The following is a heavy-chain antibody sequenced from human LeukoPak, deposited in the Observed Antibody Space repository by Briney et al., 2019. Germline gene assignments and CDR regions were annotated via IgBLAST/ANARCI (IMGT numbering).Heavy chain of an antibody. Sequence: GGSLRLSCAASGFTVSSNYMSWVRQAPGKGLEWVSVIYSGGSTYYADSVKGRFTISRDNSKNTLYLQINSLRAEDTAVYYCASSTPGAFDIWGQGTMVTVSS. CDR2: IYSGGST. J-gene: IGHJ3*02. CDR1: GFTVSSNY. V-gene: IGHV3-53*01. CDR3: ASSTPGAFDI.